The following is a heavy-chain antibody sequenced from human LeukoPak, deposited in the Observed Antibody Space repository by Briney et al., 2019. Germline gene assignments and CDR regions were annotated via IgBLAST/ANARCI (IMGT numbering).Heavy chain of an antibody. J-gene: IGHJ5*02. CDR3: ARHSRSSGYLWNWFDP. CDR1: GGSFSGYY. V-gene: IGHV4-34*01. D-gene: IGHD3-22*01. CDR2: INHSGST. Sequence: SETLSLTCAVYGGSFSGYYWSWIRQPPGKGLEWIGEINHSGSTNYNPSLKSRVTISVDTSKNQFSLKLSSVTAADTAVYYFARHSRSSGYLWNWFDPWGQGTLVTVSS.